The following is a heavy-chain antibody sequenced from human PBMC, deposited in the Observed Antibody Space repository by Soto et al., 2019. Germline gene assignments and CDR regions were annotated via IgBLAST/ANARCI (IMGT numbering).Heavy chain of an antibody. Sequence: QAQLVESGGGVVQPGTSLRLSCVASKFTFSTYGMHWVRQAPGKGLEWVAVISYHESNKYYGASVRGRFTISRDNSKNTLYLQMNSLRAEDTAVYYCAKDLGAARPYYGLDVRGQGTTVTVSS. V-gene: IGHV3-30*18. J-gene: IGHJ6*02. CDR3: AKDLGAARPYYGLDV. D-gene: IGHD6-6*01. CDR2: ISYHESNK. CDR1: KFTFSTYG.